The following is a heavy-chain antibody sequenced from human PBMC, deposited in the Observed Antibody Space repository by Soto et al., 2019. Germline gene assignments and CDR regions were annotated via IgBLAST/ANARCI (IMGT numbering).Heavy chain of an antibody. Sequence: ASVKVSCKASGFTFVMYAIHWVRQAPGQGLEWMAWINAGNGHTTYSQKFQGRVTITRDTSARTVYMELRSLRFEDTATYYCARAGWFAEGFFDFWGQGTLVTVSS. CDR1: GFTFVMYA. CDR3: ARAGWFAEGFFDF. J-gene: IGHJ4*02. V-gene: IGHV1-3*01. D-gene: IGHD3-10*01. CDR2: INAGNGHT.